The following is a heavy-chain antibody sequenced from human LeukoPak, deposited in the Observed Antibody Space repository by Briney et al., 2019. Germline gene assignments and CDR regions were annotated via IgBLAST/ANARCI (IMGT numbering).Heavy chain of an antibody. CDR3: AKRLGRRVNFDY. CDR2: ISGSGGST. D-gene: IGHD6-25*01. Sequence: GGSLRLSCAASGFTFSSYAMSWVRQAPGKGLGWVSAISGSGGSTYYADSVKGRFTISRDNSKNTLYLKMNSLRAEDTAVYYCAKRLGRRVNFDYWGQGTLVTVSS. CDR1: GFTFSSYA. V-gene: IGHV3-23*01. J-gene: IGHJ4*02.